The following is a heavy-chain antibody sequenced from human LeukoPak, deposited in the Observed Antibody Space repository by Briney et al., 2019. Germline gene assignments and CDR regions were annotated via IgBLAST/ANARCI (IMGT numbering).Heavy chain of an antibody. J-gene: IGHJ6*03. V-gene: IGHV3-30*02. CDR2: IRYGGSDI. CDR3: AKEPYCSVYYFYYMDV. Sequence: PGGSLRLSCAASGFTFSTCGMHWVRQAPGKGLEWVAFIRYGGSDIYYGDSVKGRFTISRDNSKNTLYLQMNSLRGEDTAVYYCAKEPYCSVYYFYYMDVWGKGTTVTVSS. D-gene: IGHD2-15*01. CDR1: GFTFSTCG.